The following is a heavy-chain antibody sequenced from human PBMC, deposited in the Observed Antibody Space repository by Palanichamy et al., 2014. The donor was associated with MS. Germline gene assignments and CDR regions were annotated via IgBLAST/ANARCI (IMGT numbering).Heavy chain of an antibody. J-gene: IGHJ6*02. CDR1: GYTFISYY. CDR2: INPNSGGT. V-gene: IGHV1-2*02. D-gene: IGHD2-15*01. CDR3: ARPLLVVVPKKPKEAPFGGMDV. Sequence: QVLLEQSGAEVKKPGASVKVSCKASGYTFISYYLHWVRQAPGQGLEWMGWINPNSGGTDSAQKFQGRVTMTRDRSIKTVYMELSGLTSDDTAVYFCARPLLVVVPKKPKEAPFGGMDVWGQGTTVTVSS.